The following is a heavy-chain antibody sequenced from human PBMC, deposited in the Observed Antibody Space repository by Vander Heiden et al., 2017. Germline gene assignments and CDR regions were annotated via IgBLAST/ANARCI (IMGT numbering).Heavy chain of an antibody. CDR3: AKAWWSRLATFGYGMDV. D-gene: IGHD1-26*01. CDR2: ISYDGSNK. V-gene: IGHV3-30*18. J-gene: IGHJ6*02. CDR1: GFTFSSYG. Sequence: QMQLVESGGGVVQPGRSLRLSCAASGFTFSSYGMHGVRQAPGKGLEWVAVISYDGSNKYYADSVKGRFTISRDNSKNTLYLQMNSLRAEDTAVYYCAKAWWSRLATFGYGMDVWGQGTTVTVSS.